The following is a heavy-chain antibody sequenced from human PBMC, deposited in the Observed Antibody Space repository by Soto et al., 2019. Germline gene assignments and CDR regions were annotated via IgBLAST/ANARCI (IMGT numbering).Heavy chain of an antibody. J-gene: IGHJ4*02. V-gene: IGHV1-18*01. CDR3: AREMAGLGGEYDY. Sequence: QVQLVQSGAEVKNPGASVKVSCKTSGYTFTKYGVGWVRQAPGQGLEWMGWISGSSGNANYAEKVQGRITLTTDTSPSTAYIELRSLRSDDKAVYYCAREMAGLGGEYDYWGQGTLVTVSS. D-gene: IGHD3-16*01. CDR2: ISGSSGNA. CDR1: GYTFTKYG.